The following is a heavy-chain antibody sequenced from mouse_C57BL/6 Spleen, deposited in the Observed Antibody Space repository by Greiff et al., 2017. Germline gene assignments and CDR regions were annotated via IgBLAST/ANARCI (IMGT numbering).Heavy chain of an antibody. Sequence: VQLQQSGAELVKPGASVKLSCKASGYTFTKYTIHWVKQRPGKGLEWIGWVYPGSGSTKYNEKFKDKGTLTADKSSSTVYMELSRVTSEDSAVYFYASHEDAYDGYYSGFACWGQGARVTVSA. CDR2: VYPGSGST. CDR3: ASHEDAYDGYYSGFAC. J-gene: IGHJ3*01. D-gene: IGHD2-3*01. V-gene: IGHV1-62-2*01. CDR1: GYTFTKYT.